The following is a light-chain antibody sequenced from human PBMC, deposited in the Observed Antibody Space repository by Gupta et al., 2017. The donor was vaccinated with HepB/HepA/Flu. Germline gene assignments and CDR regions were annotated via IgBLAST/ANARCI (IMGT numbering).Light chain of an antibody. V-gene: IGLV2-14*01. Sequence: QSALTQPASVSGSPGQSITISCTGTISDVGSYNYVSWYQQHTGKAPKLMIYDVSYRPSGVSNRFSGSKSGNTASLTISGLQAEDEADYCCSSYTRSSTVVFGGGTKLTVL. CDR2: DVS. J-gene: IGLJ2*01. CDR3: SSYTRSSTVV. CDR1: ISDVGSYNY.